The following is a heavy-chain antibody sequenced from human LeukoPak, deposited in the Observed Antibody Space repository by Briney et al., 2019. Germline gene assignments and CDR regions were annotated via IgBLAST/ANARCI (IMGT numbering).Heavy chain of an antibody. CDR3: ARDPDVLLWFGELLEFDY. J-gene: IGHJ4*02. V-gene: IGHV1-8*01. Sequence: ASVKVSCKASGYTFTSYDINWVRQATGQGLEWMGWMNPNSGNTGYAQKFQGRVTMTRNTSISTAYMELSSLRSEDTAVYYCARDPDVLLWFGELLEFDYWGQGTLVTVSS. CDR1: GYTFTSYD. D-gene: IGHD3-10*01. CDR2: MNPNSGNT.